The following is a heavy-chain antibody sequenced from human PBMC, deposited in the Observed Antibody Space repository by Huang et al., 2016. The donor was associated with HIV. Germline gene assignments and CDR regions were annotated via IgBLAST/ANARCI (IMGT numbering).Heavy chain of an antibody. CDR2: VSYDGSNK. V-gene: IGHV3-30*04. CDR3: VRERGLELLSPSFDY. CDR1: GFTFSSYA. D-gene: IGHD1-7*01. J-gene: IGHJ4*02. Sequence: QVQLVESRGGVVQPGRSLRLSCAASGFTFSSYAMHWVRQAPGKGLEWGTVVSYDGSNKFYADSVKGRFTIARDNSKNTLYLQMNSLGPEDTAVYYCVRERGLELLSPSFDYWGQGTLVTVSS.